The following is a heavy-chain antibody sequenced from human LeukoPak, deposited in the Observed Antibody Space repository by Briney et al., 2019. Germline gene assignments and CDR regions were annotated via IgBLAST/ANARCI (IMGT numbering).Heavy chain of an antibody. CDR2: IYYSGST. V-gene: IGHV4-61*05. D-gene: IGHD1-1*01. CDR3: ARRVGGAGTTSDAFDI. J-gene: IGHJ3*02. Sequence: PSETLSLTCTVSGGSISSSSYYWGWIRQPPGKGLEWIGYIYYSGSTNYNPSLKSRVTISVDTSKNQFSLKLSSVTAADTAVYYCARRVGGAGTTSDAFDIWGQGTMVTVSS. CDR1: GGSISSSSYY.